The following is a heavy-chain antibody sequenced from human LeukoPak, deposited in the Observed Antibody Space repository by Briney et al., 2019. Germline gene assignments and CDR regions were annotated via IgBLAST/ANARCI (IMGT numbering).Heavy chain of an antibody. Sequence: PSETLSLTCTVSGGSISSSSYYWGWIRQPPGKGLEWIGSIYYSGSTYYNPPLKSRVTISVDTSKNQFSLKLSSVTAADTAVYYCARERASSSGSDYWGQGTLVTVSS. J-gene: IGHJ4*02. CDR3: ARERASSSGSDY. CDR2: IYYSGST. CDR1: GGSISSSSYY. D-gene: IGHD3-22*01. V-gene: IGHV4-39*07.